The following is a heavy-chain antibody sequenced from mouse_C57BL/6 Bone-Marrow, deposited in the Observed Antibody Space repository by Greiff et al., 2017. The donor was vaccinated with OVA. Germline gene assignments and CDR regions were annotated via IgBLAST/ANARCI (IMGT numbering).Heavy chain of an antibody. Sequence: DVHLVESGGGLVKPGGSLKLSCAASGFTFSSYAMSWVRQTPEKRLEWVATISDGGSYTYYPDNVKGRFTISRDNAKNNLYLQMSHLKSEDTAMYYCARDTVVAGPFAYWGQGTLVTVSA. CDR1: GFTFSSYA. J-gene: IGHJ3*01. D-gene: IGHD1-1*01. V-gene: IGHV5-4*01. CDR3: ARDTVVAGPFAY. CDR2: ISDGGSYT.